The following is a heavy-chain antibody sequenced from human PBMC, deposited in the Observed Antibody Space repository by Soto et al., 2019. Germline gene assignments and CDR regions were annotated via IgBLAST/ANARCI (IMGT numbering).Heavy chain of an antibody. CDR2: IYYSGST. CDR1: GGSISSGGYY. CDR3: AMRYSREGYCSGGSCLMPDY. D-gene: IGHD2-15*01. V-gene: IGHV4-31*03. J-gene: IGHJ4*02. Sequence: SETLSLTCTVSGGSISSGGYYWSWIRQHPGKGLEWIGYIYYSGSTYYNPSLKSRVTISVDTSKNQFSLKLSSVTAADTAVYYCAMRYSREGYCSGGSCLMPDYWGQGTLVTVSS.